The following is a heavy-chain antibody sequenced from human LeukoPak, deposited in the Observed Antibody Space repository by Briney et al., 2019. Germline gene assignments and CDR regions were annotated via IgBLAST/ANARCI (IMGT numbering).Heavy chain of an antibody. CDR2: ISGSGGST. D-gene: IGHD2-2*01. J-gene: IGHJ4*02. Sequence: GGSLRLSCAASGFIFSRYAMSWVRQAPGKGLEWVSAISGSGGSTYYADSVKGRFTISRDNSKNTLYLQMNSLRAEDTAVYYCALPSDIVGVPAAMPDYWGQGTLVTVSS. V-gene: IGHV3-23*01. CDR1: GFIFSRYA. CDR3: ALPSDIVGVPAAMPDY.